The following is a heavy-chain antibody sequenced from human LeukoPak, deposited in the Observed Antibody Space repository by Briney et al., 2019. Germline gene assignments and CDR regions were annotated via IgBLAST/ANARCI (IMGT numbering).Heavy chain of an antibody. V-gene: IGHV4-34*01. CDR1: GGSFSGYY. CDR3: ARGHPLYYDFWSGYYYYYYYYMDV. J-gene: IGHJ6*03. CDR2: INHSGST. Sequence: SETLSLTCAVYGGSFSGYYWSWIGQPPGKRLEWIGEINHSGSTNYNPSLKSRVTISVDTSKNQFSLKLSSVTAADTAVYYCARGHPLYYDFWSGYYYYYYYYMDVWGKGTTVTVSS. D-gene: IGHD3-3*01.